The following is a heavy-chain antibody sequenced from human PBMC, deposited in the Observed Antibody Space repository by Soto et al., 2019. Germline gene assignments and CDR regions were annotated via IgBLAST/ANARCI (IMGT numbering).Heavy chain of an antibody. CDR2: IIPIFGTA. CDR1: GGTFGSYA. Sequence: QVQLVQSGAEVKKPGSSVKVSCKASGGTFGSYAISWVRQAPGQGLEWMGGIIPIFGTANYAQKFQGRVTITADKSTSTAYMELSSLRSEDTAVYYCASHTGDYGDYEDLWDYWGQGTLVTVSS. V-gene: IGHV1-69*06. CDR3: ASHTGDYGDYEDLWDY. D-gene: IGHD4-17*01. J-gene: IGHJ4*02.